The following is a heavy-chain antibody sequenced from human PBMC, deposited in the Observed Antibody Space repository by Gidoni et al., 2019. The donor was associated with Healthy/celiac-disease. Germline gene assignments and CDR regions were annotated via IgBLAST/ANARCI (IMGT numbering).Heavy chain of an antibody. J-gene: IGHJ6*02. Sequence: QVQLVESGGGLVKPGGSLRLSCAASGFTFSDYSMSWIRQAPGKGLEWVSYISSSGSTIYYADSVKGRFTISRDNAKNSLYLQMNSLRAEDTAVYYCARDPIFGETYYYYGMDVWGQGTTVTVSS. V-gene: IGHV3-11*01. CDR2: ISSSGSTI. D-gene: IGHD3-3*01. CDR3: ARDPIFGETYYYYGMDV. CDR1: GFTFSDYS.